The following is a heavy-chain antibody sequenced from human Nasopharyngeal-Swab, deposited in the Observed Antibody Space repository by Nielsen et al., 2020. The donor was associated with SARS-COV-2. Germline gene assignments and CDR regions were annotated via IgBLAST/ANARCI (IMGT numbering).Heavy chain of an antibody. J-gene: IGHJ4*02. Sequence: WIRPPPGQGPEWVSVIYSGGSTYSADSMKGRVTISRDNSKNTLYLQMNSLRAVDTAVYYCARGAYDSSGYFWDYWGQGTLVTVSS. V-gene: IGHV3-53*03. CDR2: IYSGGST. D-gene: IGHD3-22*01. CDR3: ARGAYDSSGYFWDY.